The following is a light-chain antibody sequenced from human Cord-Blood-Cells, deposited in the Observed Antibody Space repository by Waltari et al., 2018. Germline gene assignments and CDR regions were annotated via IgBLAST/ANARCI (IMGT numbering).Light chain of an antibody. CDR3: QQSYSTPPYS. CDR2: AAS. Sequence: DIQMTQSPSSLSASVGHRVTITCRASQSISSYLNLYQQKPGKAPKILIYAASSLQRGVTSRFSGSGSGTDFTLTISSLQPEDFSTYYCQQSYSTPPYSFGQGTKLEIK. J-gene: IGKJ2*03. V-gene: IGKV1-39*01. CDR1: QSISSY.